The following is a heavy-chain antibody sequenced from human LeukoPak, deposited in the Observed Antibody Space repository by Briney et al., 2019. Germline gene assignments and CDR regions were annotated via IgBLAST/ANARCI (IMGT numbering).Heavy chain of an antibody. V-gene: IGHV3-11*01. D-gene: IGHD2-2*01. CDR1: GFTCSDYY. Sequence: GGSLRLSCAASGFTCSDYYMSWIRQAPGKGLEWVSYISSSGSTIYSADSVKGRFTISRDNAQNSLYLQMNSLRAEDTAVYYCARDRGYCSSTSCLYYMDVWGKGTTVTVSS. CDR2: ISSSGSTI. J-gene: IGHJ6*03. CDR3: ARDRGYCSSTSCLYYMDV.